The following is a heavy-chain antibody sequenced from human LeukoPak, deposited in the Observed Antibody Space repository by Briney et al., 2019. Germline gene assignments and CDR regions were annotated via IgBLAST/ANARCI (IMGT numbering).Heavy chain of an antibody. CDR3: ARDLDPGVRGVPTQYY. J-gene: IGHJ4*02. Sequence: ASVKVSCKASGYTFTSYGISWVRQAPGQGLEWMGWISAYNGNTNYAQKFQGRVTITADKSTSTAYMELSSLRSEDTAVYYCARDLDPGVRGVPTQYYWGQGTLVTVSS. D-gene: IGHD3-10*01. CDR1: GYTFTSYG. CDR2: ISAYNGNT. V-gene: IGHV1-18*01.